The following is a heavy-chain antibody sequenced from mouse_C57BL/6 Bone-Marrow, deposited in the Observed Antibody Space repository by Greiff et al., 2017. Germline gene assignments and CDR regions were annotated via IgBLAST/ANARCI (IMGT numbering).Heavy chain of an antibody. Sequence: QVQLQQSGAELVRPGASVTLSCKASGYTFTDYEMHWVKQTPVHGLEWIGAIDPETGGTAYNQKFKGKAILTADKSSSTAYMELRSLTSEDSAVYYCTRWLLQDYAMDYWGQGTSVTVSS. CDR2: IDPETGGT. D-gene: IGHD2-3*01. CDR3: TRWLLQDYAMDY. CDR1: GYTFTDYE. V-gene: IGHV1-15*01. J-gene: IGHJ4*01.